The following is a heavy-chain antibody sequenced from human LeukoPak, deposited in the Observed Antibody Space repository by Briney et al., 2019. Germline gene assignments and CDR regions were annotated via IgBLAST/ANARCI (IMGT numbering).Heavy chain of an antibody. D-gene: IGHD2-15*01. V-gene: IGHV1-2*02. CDR3: ARDRGVDYCSGGSCSHYYYYMDV. Sequence: ASVKVSCKASGYTLTGYYTHWVRQAPGQGLEWMGWINPNSGGTNYAQKFQDRVTMTRDTSISTAYMELSRLRSDDTAVYYCARDRGVDYCSGGSCSHYYYYMDVWGKGTTVTISS. CDR2: INPNSGGT. J-gene: IGHJ6*03. CDR1: GYTLTGYY.